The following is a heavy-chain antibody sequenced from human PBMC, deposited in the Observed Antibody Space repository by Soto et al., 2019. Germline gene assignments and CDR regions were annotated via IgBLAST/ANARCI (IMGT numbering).Heavy chain of an antibody. Sequence: SETLSLTCAVSGGSISSGGYPWSWIRQPPGKGLEWIGYIYHSGSTYYNPSLKSRVTISVDRSKNQFSLKLSSVTAADTAVYYCARYRREAVAGYTLDNWGQGILVTVSS. CDR3: ARYRREAVAGYTLDN. V-gene: IGHV4-30-2*01. J-gene: IGHJ4*02. D-gene: IGHD6-13*01. CDR2: IYHSGST. CDR1: GGSISSGGYP.